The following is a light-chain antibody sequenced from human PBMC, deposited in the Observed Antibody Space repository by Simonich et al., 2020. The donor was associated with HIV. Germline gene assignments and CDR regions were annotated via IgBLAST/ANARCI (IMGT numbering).Light chain of an antibody. CDR3: SSYAGSNN. J-gene: IGLJ1*01. CDR2: SNN. V-gene: IGLV1-40*01. Sequence: QSVLTQPPSVSGAPGQRVTISCTGSSSNIGAGYDVNWYQQLPGTAPKLLISSNNHRPSGVPDRFSGSKSGTSASLTISGLQAEDEADYYCSSYAGSNNFGTGTKVTVL. CDR1: SSNIGAGYD.